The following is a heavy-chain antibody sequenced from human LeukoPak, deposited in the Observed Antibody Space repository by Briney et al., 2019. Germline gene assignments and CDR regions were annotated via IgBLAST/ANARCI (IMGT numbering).Heavy chain of an antibody. CDR1: GFTFSRHD. Sequence: GGSLRLSCGASGFTFSRHDMNWVRQAPGKGLEWVAVISDSGGASNYADSVKGRFTISRDNSKNTLYVQMDSLRVEDTAIYYCAKGVVGGRRGYYSYFDYWGQGTLVAVSS. CDR2: ISDSGGAS. CDR3: AKGVVGGRRGYYSYFDY. V-gene: IGHV3-23*01. J-gene: IGHJ4*02. D-gene: IGHD3-22*01.